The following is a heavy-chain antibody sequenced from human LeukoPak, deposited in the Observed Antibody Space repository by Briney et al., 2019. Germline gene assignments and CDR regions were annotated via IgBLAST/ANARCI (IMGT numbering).Heavy chain of an antibody. CDR3: ARGEPQSYYYDSSAYDY. D-gene: IGHD3-22*01. V-gene: IGHV3-21*01. J-gene: IGHJ4*02. Sequence: GGSLRLSCAASGFTFSSYSMNWVRQAPGKGLEWVSSISSSSSYIYYADSVRGRFTIFRDNAKNSLYLQMNSLRAEDTAVYYCARGEPQSYYYDSSAYDYWGQGTLVTVSS. CDR1: GFTFSSYS. CDR2: ISSSSSYI.